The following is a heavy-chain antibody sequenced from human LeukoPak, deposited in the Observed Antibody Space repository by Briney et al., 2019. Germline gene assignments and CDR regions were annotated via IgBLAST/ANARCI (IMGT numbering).Heavy chain of an antibody. D-gene: IGHD6-13*01. J-gene: IGHJ5*02. CDR3: ARDLSSSWYNWFDP. CDR1: GGSISSYY. V-gene: IGHV4-4*08. Sequence: SETLSLTCTVSGGSISSYYWSWIRQPPGKGLEWIGYIYYSGSTYYNPSLKSRVSISVDTSKNQFSLKLSSVTAADTAVYYCARDLSSSWYNWFDPWGQGTLVTVSS. CDR2: IYYSGST.